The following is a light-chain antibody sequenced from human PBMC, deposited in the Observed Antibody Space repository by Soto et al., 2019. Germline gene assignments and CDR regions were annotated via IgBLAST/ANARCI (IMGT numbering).Light chain of an antibody. CDR1: HSLASNY. CDR3: QQYGDTPPGS. CDR2: GAS. J-gene: IGKJ2*03. Sequence: IVLTQSPETLSLSPGETATLSCRSSHSLASNYLAWYQQKPGQAPRLLIHGASNRATGTPDRFSGSGSGTDFTVTITRLEPEDFAVYFCQQYGDTPPGSFGRGTKLEIK. V-gene: IGKV3-20*01.